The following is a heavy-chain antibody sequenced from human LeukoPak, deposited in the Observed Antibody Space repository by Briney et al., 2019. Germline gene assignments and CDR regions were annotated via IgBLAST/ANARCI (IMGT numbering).Heavy chain of an antibody. CDR1: GGSISSGSYY. Sequence: SQTPSLTCTVSGGSISSGSYYWSWIRQPAGKGLEWIGRIYTSGSTNYNPSLKSRVTISVDTSKNQFSLKLSSVTAADTAVYYCARDSGLAAAGIGYWGQGTLVTVS. CDR2: IYTSGST. J-gene: IGHJ4*02. V-gene: IGHV4-61*02. CDR3: ARDSGLAAAGIGY. D-gene: IGHD6-13*01.